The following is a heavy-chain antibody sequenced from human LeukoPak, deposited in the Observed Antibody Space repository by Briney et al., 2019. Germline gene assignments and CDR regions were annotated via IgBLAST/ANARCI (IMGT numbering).Heavy chain of an antibody. CDR1: GGSISGTYYY. CDR3: ARTSGRGTVDPGTSGYINY. CDR2: ISYTGST. J-gene: IGHJ4*02. V-gene: IGHV4-39*01. D-gene: IGHD3-22*01. Sequence: SETLSLTCTVSGGSISGTYYYWDWIRQPPGKGLEWVESISYTGSTYYNPSLRSRVTTTIDTSKGQFSVTMSSVPAADTALYYCARTSGRGTVDPGTSGYINYWGLGTLVTVSS.